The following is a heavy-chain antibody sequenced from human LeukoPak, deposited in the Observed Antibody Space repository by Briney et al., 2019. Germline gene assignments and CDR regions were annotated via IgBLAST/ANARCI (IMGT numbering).Heavy chain of an antibody. CDR2: ISSSGGTT. J-gene: IGHJ4*02. Sequence: PGGSLRLSCAASGFTFSTYAVNWVRQAPGKGLEWVSAISSSGGTTYYADSVKGRFTISRDNAKNSLYLQMNSLRAEDTAVYYCARDHQGPLVDYWGQGTLVTVSS. CDR3: ARDHQGPLVDY. CDR1: GFTFSTYA. V-gene: IGHV3-21*01.